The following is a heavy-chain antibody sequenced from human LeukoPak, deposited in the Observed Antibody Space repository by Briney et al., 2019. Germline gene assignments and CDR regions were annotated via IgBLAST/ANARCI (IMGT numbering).Heavy chain of an antibody. Sequence: ASMRVSCKASGYNFNSYYIHWVRQAPGQGLTWMGWINPDNGKTKYERRFQGRVTMTWDTSINTAYVDLTGLRSDDTAVYYCAGNEPAVSVVDAFDVWGQGTVVTVSS. V-gene: IGHV1-2*02. CDR3: AGNEPAVSVVDAFDV. D-gene: IGHD1-1*01. CDR1: GYNFNSYY. CDR2: INPDNGKT. J-gene: IGHJ3*01.